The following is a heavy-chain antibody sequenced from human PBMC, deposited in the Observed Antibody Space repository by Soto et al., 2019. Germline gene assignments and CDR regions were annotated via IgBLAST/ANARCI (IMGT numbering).Heavy chain of an antibody. Sequence: SQTPSLTCAISGDSVSSNTAFWNWIRQSPSRGLEWLGRTYFRSKWYNDYAVSVKSRIIINPDTSNNQFSLQLNSVTPEDTAVYFXAKGDNLGPKTGYAFDPWGQGIMVTVSS. D-gene: IGHD5-12*01. CDR2: TYFRSKWYN. CDR3: AKGDNLGPKTGYAFDP. CDR1: GDSVSSNTAF. V-gene: IGHV6-1*01. J-gene: IGHJ5*02.